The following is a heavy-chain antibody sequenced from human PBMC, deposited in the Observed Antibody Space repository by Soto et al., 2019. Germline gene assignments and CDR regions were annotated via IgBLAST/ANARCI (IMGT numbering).Heavy chain of an antibody. J-gene: IGHJ4*02. CDR1: GGSISTSNW. D-gene: IGHD6-13*01. V-gene: IGHV4-4*02. Sequence: SETLSLTCAVSGGSISTSNWWGWVRQPPGKGLEWIGEVYRTGSTNYNPSLESRVIVSVDKSKNQFSLKLTSVTAADTAVYYCARARATIAAAAIFDCWGQGTLVTVSS. CDR3: ARARATIAAAAIFDC. CDR2: VYRTGST.